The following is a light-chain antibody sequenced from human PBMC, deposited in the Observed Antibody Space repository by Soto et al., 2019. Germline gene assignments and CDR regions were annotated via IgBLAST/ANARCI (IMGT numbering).Light chain of an antibody. V-gene: IGLV2-8*01. CDR1: SSDVGGYNY. CDR2: EVT. Sequence: QSALTQPPSASGSPGQSVTISCTGTSSDVGGYNYVSWYQQYPGKAPKLMIYEVTKRPSGVPDRFSGSKSGNTASLTVSGLQADDEADYYCTSYAGSNNYVFGTGNKVTVL. J-gene: IGLJ1*01. CDR3: TSYAGSNNYV.